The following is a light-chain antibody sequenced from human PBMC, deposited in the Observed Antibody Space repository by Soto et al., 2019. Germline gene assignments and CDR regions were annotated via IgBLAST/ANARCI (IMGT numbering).Light chain of an antibody. V-gene: IGKV3-11*01. J-gene: IGKJ4*01. Sequence: EIVLTQSPATLSLSPGERATLSCRASQSVSSYLAWYQQNPGQAPRLLIYDASSRATGIPARFSGSGSGTDFTLTISSLEPEDFAVYYCQQRSNWPSFGGGTKLEIK. CDR3: QQRSNWPS. CDR1: QSVSSY. CDR2: DAS.